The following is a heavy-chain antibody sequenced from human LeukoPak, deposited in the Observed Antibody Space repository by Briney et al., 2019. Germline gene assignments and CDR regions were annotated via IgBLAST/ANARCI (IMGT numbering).Heavy chain of an antibody. V-gene: IGHV1-69-2*01. CDR1: GYTYTDYY. CDR2: VDPEDGET. CDR3: ATGNSGSYGYFDY. D-gene: IGHD1-26*01. J-gene: IGHJ4*02. Sequence: ASVKVSCKVSGYTYTDYYMHWVQQAPGKGLELMGLVDPEDGETIYAEKFQGRVTITADTSTDTAYMELSSLRSEDTAVYYCATGNSGSYGYFDYWGQGTLVTVSS.